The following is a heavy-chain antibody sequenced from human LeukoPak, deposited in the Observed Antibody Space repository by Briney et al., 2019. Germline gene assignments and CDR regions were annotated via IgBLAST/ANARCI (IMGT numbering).Heavy chain of an antibody. CDR2: IYYSGST. Sequence: SETLSLTCTVSGYSISSGYCWAWIRQPPGKGLEWLGYIYYSGSTNYNPSLKSRVTISVDMSKNQFSLKLSSVTAADTAVYYCARVITVRGVIFDYWGQGTLVTVSS. CDR3: ARVITVRGVIFDY. D-gene: IGHD3-16*01. V-gene: IGHV4-61*01. J-gene: IGHJ4*02. CDR1: GYSISSGYC.